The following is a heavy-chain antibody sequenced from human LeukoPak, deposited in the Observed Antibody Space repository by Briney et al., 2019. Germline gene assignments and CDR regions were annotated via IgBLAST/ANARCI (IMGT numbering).Heavy chain of an antibody. Sequence: VEALKISWKGSGYSFPNYWIVWVRQMPAIGLEWMVIIYPGYSDTRYIPSFQRQVTISADKSISTAYLQWSSLHASDTAMHYCARRRGGRWYYDRWGQGTMVTVSS. D-gene: IGHD4-23*01. CDR1: GYSFPNYW. CDR2: IYPGYSDT. J-gene: IGHJ5*02. CDR3: ARRRGGRWYYDR. V-gene: IGHV5-51*01.